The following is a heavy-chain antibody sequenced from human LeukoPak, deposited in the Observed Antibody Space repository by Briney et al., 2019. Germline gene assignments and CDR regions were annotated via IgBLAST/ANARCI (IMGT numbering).Heavy chain of an antibody. D-gene: IGHD1-7*01. V-gene: IGHV3-66*01. CDR1: GFTVSKNY. Sequence: GGSLSLSRVVSGFTVSKNYMSCVPQAPGKGLEWGSVIYSGGSTYYANSVKGRFTISRDNSKNTLYPQMNSLRAEDTAVYYCARATANFYLDYWGQGTLVTVSS. CDR3: ARATANFYLDY. J-gene: IGHJ4*02. CDR2: IYSGGST.